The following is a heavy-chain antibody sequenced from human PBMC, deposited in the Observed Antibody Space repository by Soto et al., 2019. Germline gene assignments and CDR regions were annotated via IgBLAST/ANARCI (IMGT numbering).Heavy chain of an antibody. CDR1: GGSISSGGYY. CDR2: IYYSGST. Sequence: SETLSLTCTVSGGSISSGGYYWSWIRQHPGKGLEWIGYIYYSGSTYYNPSLKSRVTISVDTSKNQFSLKLSSVTAADTAVYYCARELTGTTPWFDPWGQGTLVTVSS. D-gene: IGHD1-7*01. J-gene: IGHJ5*02. CDR3: ARELTGTTPWFDP. V-gene: IGHV4-31*03.